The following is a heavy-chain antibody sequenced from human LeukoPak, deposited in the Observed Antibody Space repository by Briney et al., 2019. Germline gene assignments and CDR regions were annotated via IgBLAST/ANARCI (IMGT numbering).Heavy chain of an antibody. V-gene: IGHV3-7*03. CDR1: GFTFSSYW. Sequence: PGGSLRLSCAASGFTFSSYWMSWVRQAPGKGLEWAANIKQDGTEKYYVDSVKGRFTISRDNAKNSLYLQMNSLRAEDTAVYYCASRATVTTDRFWFDPWGQGTLVTVSS. J-gene: IGHJ5*02. CDR3: ASRATVTTDRFWFDP. D-gene: IGHD4-11*01. CDR2: IKQDGTEK.